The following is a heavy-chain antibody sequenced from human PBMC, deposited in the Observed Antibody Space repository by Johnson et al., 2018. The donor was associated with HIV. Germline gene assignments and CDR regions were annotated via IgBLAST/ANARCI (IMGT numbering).Heavy chain of an antibody. Sequence: QVQLVESGGGVVQPGRSLRLSCAASGFSFTNYVMHWVRQAPGKGLEWVAVISYDGSTKHFADSVKGRFTITRDNSKNTLYLQMNSLTTEDTAVYYCAKEGLRSSLGSGDAFDIWGQGTMVTVSS. CDR2: ISYDGSTK. CDR1: GFSFTNYV. J-gene: IGHJ3*02. CDR3: AKEGLRSSLGSGDAFDI. D-gene: IGHD6-13*01. V-gene: IGHV3-30*18.